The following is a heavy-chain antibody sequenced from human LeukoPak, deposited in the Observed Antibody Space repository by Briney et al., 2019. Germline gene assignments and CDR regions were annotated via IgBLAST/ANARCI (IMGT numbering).Heavy chain of an antibody. CDR1: GFNFPTYV. D-gene: IGHD4-23*01. Sequence: QPGGSLRLSCTASGFNFPTYVMTWVRQSPGKGLEWVSAIAGRGGGTKYADSVKGRFTMSRDNSKSAVYLQIDSLRGEDTAVYYCARSRDHGGWRFYFDTWGQGLLVIVSS. CDR2: IAGRGGGT. V-gene: IGHV3-23*01. CDR3: ARSRDHGGWRFYFDT. J-gene: IGHJ4*02.